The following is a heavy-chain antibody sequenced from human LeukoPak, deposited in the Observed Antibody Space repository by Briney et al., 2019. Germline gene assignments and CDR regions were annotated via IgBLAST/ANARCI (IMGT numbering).Heavy chain of an antibody. D-gene: IGHD3-3*01. CDR2: IYYSGST. Sequence: PSETLSLTCTVSGGSISSSSYYWGWIRQPPGKGLEWIGSIYYSGSTYYNPSLKSRVTISVDTSKNQFSLKLSSVTAADTAVYYCASRTRITIFGVVFDYWGQGTLVTVSS. CDR3: ASRTRITIFGVVFDY. CDR1: GGSISSSSYY. J-gene: IGHJ4*02. V-gene: IGHV4-39*01.